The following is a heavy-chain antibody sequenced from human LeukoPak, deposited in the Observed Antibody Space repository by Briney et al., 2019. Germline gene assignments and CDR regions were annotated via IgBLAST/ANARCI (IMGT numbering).Heavy chain of an antibody. CDR1: GGSISSYY. D-gene: IGHD4-23*01. CDR3: ARGGGRNFDY. J-gene: IGHJ4*02. CDR2: IYYSGST. Sequence: SETLSLTCTVSGGSISSYYWSWIRQPPGKGLEWIGYIYYSGSTIYNPSLKSRVTISVDTSKNQFSLKLSSVTAADTALYYRARGGGRNFDYWGQGTLVTVSS. V-gene: IGHV4-59*01.